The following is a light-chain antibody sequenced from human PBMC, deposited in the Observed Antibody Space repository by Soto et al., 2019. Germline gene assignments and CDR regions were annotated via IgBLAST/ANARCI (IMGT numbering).Light chain of an antibody. Sequence: EIVMTQSPATLSVSPGERATLSCRASQSVSTDLAWYQQKPGQAPRLLIYGASTRGTGIPGRFSGSGSGTEFPLTISSPQSEDLAFAESQHYKDWSSNLTYGGGTKVEIK. V-gene: IGKV3-15*01. CDR1: QSVSTD. CDR2: GAS. CDR3: QHYKDWSSNLT. J-gene: IGKJ4*02.